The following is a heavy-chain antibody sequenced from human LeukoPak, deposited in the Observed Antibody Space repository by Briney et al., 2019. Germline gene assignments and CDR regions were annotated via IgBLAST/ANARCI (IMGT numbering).Heavy chain of an antibody. J-gene: IGHJ3*02. D-gene: IGHD1-26*01. Sequence: GGSLRLSCAASGFTFSNYNMNWVRQAPGKGLEWVSSISTSSSYIYYADSVKGRFTISRDNAKKSLYLEMNSLRAEDMAVYYWARFWGSGSHLFDAFDIWGQGTMVTVSS. CDR3: ARFWGSGSHLFDAFDI. CDR2: ISTSSSYI. CDR1: GFTFSNYN. V-gene: IGHV3-21*01.